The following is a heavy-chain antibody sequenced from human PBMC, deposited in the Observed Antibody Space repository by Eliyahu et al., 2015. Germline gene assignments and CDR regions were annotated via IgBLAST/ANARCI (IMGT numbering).Heavy chain of an antibody. CDR2: IYSGGTT. CDR3: AREGYSFNSY. V-gene: IGHV3-53*01. Sequence: EVQLVESGGGLMQPGGSLRLSXAAXGFTVSSNYMSXVPQXXGKGLEWVSVIYSGGTTYYADSVKGRFTISRDNFKNTVYLQMNSLRAEDTAIYYCAREGYSFNSYWGQGTLVTVSS. CDR1: GFTVSSNY. D-gene: IGHD5-18*01. J-gene: IGHJ4*02.